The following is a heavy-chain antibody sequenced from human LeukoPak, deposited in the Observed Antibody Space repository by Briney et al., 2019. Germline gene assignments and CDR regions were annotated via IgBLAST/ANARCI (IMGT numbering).Heavy chain of an antibody. J-gene: IGHJ4*02. CDR1: GFTFSTYY. CDR3: AKPYYYGSRSYMDY. Sequence: GGSLRLSCAASGFTFSTYYMNWVRQAPGKGLEWVSFITGSSSYIYYTDSVKGRFTISRDNAKNSLFLQMNSLRDEDTAVYYCAKPYYYGSRSYMDYWGQGTLVTVSS. V-gene: IGHV3-21*01. D-gene: IGHD3-10*01. CDR2: ITGSSSYI.